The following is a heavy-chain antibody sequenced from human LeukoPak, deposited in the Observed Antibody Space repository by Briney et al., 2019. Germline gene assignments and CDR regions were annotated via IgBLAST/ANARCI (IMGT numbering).Heavy chain of an antibody. CDR2: IYSGGST. CDR1: GFTVSSNN. Sequence: PGGSLRLSCAASGFTVSSNNMSWVRQAPGKGLEWVSVIYSGGSTYYADSVKGRFTISRDNSKNTLYLQMNSLRAEDTAVYYCARGGGNYYDSSGYFDYWGQGTLVTVSS. V-gene: IGHV3-66*01. D-gene: IGHD3-22*01. J-gene: IGHJ4*02. CDR3: ARGGGNYYDSSGYFDY.